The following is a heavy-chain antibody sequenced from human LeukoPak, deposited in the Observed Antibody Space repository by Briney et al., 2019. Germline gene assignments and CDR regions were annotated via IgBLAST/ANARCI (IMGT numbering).Heavy chain of an antibody. V-gene: IGHV3-30-3*01. Sequence: PGGSLRLSCAASGFTFSSYAMHWVRQAPGKGLEWVAVISYDGSNKYYADSVKGRFTISRDNSKNTLYLQMNSLRAEDTAVYYCAKEVVVPAAIPDYWGQGTLVTVSS. D-gene: IGHD2-2*02. CDR3: AKEVVVPAAIPDY. CDR1: GFTFSSYA. CDR2: ISYDGSNK. J-gene: IGHJ4*02.